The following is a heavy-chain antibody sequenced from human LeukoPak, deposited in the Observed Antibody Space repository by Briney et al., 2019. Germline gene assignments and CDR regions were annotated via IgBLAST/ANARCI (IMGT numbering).Heavy chain of an antibody. CDR1: GGSFSGYY. Sequence: PSETLSLTCAVYGGSFSGYYWSWIRQPPGKGLEWIGEINHSGSTNYNPSLKSRVTISVDTSKNQFSLKLSSVTAADTAVYYCARGYSSGWSADYYYYYMDVWGKGTTVTISS. CDR2: INHSGST. D-gene: IGHD6-19*01. J-gene: IGHJ6*03. CDR3: ARGYSSGWSADYYYYYMDV. V-gene: IGHV4-34*01.